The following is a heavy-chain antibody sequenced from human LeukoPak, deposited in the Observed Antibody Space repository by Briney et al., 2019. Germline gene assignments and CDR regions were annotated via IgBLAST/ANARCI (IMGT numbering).Heavy chain of an antibody. D-gene: IGHD6-19*01. CDR3: ATAVAVAAPSDY. CDR1: GGTFSSYA. J-gene: IGHJ4*02. Sequence: SVKVSCKASGGTFSSYAISWVRQAPGQGLEWMGRISPTVGIAKYAQKFQGRVTITADKSTSTAYMELNSLRSEDTAVYHCATAVAVAAPSDYWGQGSLVTVSS. V-gene: IGHV1-69*04. CDR2: ISPTVGIA.